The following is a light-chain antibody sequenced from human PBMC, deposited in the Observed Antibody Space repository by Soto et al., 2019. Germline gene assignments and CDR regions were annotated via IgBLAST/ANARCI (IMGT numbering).Light chain of an antibody. CDR1: QSVGSIY. CDR3: QQYGGSPRT. Sequence: DMVLPESPGTLSLSPGERATLSCRASQSVGSIYLAWYQQKPGQAPRLLIHGASNRASGIPDRFSGSGSGTDFTLTISRLEPEDFAVYYCQQYGGSPRTVGQGTKVVI. CDR2: GAS. J-gene: IGKJ1*01. V-gene: IGKV3-20*01.